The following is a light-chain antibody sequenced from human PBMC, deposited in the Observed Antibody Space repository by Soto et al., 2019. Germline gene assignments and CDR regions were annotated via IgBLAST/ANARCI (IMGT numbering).Light chain of an antibody. V-gene: IGLV4-69*01. J-gene: IGLJ3*02. CDR2: LNSDGSH. CDR1: SGYSTYG. CDR3: QTWGTGIWV. Sequence: QLVLTQSPSASASLGASVKLTCTLSSGYSTYGIAWHQQQPEKGPRFLMKLNSDGSHTKGDGIPDRFSGSSSGAERYLTISSLQLEDEADYYCQTWGTGIWVFGGGTKVTVL.